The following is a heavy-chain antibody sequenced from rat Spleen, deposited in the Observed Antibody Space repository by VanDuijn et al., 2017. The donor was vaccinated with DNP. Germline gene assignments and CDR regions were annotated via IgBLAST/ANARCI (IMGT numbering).Heavy chain of an antibody. J-gene: IGHJ2*01. CDR1: GFSFGDYY. D-gene: IGHD1-12*02. CDR2: ISTDGGHT. CDR3: TRHDYYDGSYYFDY. V-gene: IGHV5-25*01. Sequence: EVQLVESGGGLVQPGGSLKLSCAGSGFSFGDYYMAWVRQAPTKGLDWVASISTDGGHTYYRDSVKGRFTISRHNAKSSLYLQMNSLKSEDTATYYCTRHDYYDGSYYFDYWGQGVMVTVSS.